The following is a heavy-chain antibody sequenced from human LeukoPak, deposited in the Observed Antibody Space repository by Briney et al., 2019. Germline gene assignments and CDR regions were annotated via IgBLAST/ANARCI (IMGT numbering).Heavy chain of an antibody. CDR3: AREPSKRWFFDY. CDR1: GFTFSDYY. CDR2: IRSRCFTT. D-gene: IGHD5-24*01. J-gene: IGHJ4*02. V-gene: IGHV3-11*04. Sequence: GGSLRLSCAASGFTFSDYYMSWIRQAPGKGLEWLSYIRSRCFTTYYAASVKGRFTISRNNAKNSLYLPMTSLRAEDTAVYYCAREPSKRWFFDYWGQGTLVTVSS.